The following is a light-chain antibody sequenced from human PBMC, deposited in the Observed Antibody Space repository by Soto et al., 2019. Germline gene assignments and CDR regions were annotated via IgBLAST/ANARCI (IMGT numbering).Light chain of an antibody. J-gene: IGKJ1*01. CDR1: QSISSY. V-gene: IGKV1-39*01. CDR2: AAS. Sequence: DIQMTQSPSSLSASIGDRVTITCRASQSISSYLNWYQQKPGKAPKLLIYAASSLQSEVPSRFXGSGSGTDFTLTISSLQPEDFATYYCQQSYSTPPWTFGQGTKVEMK. CDR3: QQSYSTPPWT.